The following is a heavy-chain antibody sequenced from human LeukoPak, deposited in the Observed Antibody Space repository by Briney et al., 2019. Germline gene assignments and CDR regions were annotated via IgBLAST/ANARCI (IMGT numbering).Heavy chain of an antibody. D-gene: IGHD1-26*01. CDR3: ARYGGTIVGANRCFDY. CDR1: GYTFTSYG. Sequence: ASVKVSCKASGYTFTSYGISWVRQAPGQGLAWMGWISAYNGNTNYVQNLQGRVTMTTDTSTSTAYMELRSLRSDDTAVYYCARYGGTIVGANRCFDYWGQGTLVTVSS. J-gene: IGHJ4*02. V-gene: IGHV1-18*01. CDR2: ISAYNGNT.